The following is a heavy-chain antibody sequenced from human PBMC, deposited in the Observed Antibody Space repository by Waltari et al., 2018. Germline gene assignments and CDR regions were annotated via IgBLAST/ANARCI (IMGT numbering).Heavy chain of an antibody. CDR2: IYPSDSDT. D-gene: IGHD3-16*01. Sequence: EVQLVQSGAEVKKSGESLQLSCQGAGYRFTTHWIAWMRQMPGKGLEWMGFIYPSDSDTRYSPSFQGQVNISVDKSTNTAYLQWRSLKASDTAMYYCARRVRGKYNWFDPWGQGTQVTVSS. CDR1: GYRFTTHW. V-gene: IGHV5-51*01. J-gene: IGHJ5*02. CDR3: ARRVRGKYNWFDP.